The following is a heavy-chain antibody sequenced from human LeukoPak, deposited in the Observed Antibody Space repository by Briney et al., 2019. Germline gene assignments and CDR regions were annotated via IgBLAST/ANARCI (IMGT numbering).Heavy chain of an antibody. Sequence: GGSLRLSCAASGFTFSSYSMNWVRQAPGEGLEWVSSISSSSTYIYYADSVNGRFTISRDNAKNSLYLQMNSLRAEDTAVYYCARDGSIAARLYWGQGTLVTVSS. CDR1: GFTFSSYS. CDR3: ARDGSIAARLY. V-gene: IGHV3-21*01. J-gene: IGHJ4*02. D-gene: IGHD6-6*01. CDR2: ISSSSTYI.